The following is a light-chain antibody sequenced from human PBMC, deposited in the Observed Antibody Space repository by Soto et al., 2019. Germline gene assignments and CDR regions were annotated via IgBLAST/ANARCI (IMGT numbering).Light chain of an antibody. CDR2: KAS. Sequence: DSQMTQSPSTLSASVGDRITITCRASPGISTWLAWYQQKPGKAPKLLIYKASTLESGVPSRFSGSGSGTEFTLTISSLQSDDFATYYCQQYNSYSRTFGGGTKVEIK. CDR1: PGISTW. J-gene: IGKJ4*01. CDR3: QQYNSYSRT. V-gene: IGKV1-5*03.